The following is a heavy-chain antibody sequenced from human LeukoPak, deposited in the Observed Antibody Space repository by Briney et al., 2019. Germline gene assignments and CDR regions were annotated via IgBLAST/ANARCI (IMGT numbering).Heavy chain of an antibody. V-gene: IGHV4-30-4*08. J-gene: IGHJ4*02. CDR3: ARGSSWYDRTGVDY. D-gene: IGHD6-13*01. Sequence: PSQTLSLTCTVSGGSISSGDYYWSWIRQPPGKGLEWIGYIYYSGSTYYNPSLKSRVTISVDTSKNQFSLKLSSVTAADTAVYYCARGSSWYDRTGVDYWGQGTLVTVSS. CDR2: IYYSGST. CDR1: GGSISSGDYY.